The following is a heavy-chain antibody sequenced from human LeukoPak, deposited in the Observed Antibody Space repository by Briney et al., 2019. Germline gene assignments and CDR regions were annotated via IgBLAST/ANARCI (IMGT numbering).Heavy chain of an antibody. D-gene: IGHD3-22*01. CDR3: ARSGWDYYDSSGPRSWFDP. V-gene: IGHV4-30-2*01. J-gene: IGHJ5*02. CDR1: GGSISSGDYS. CDR2: IYHSGST. Sequence: SQTLSLTCAVSGGSISSGDYSWSWIRQPPGKGLEWIGYIYHSGSTYYNPSLKSRVTISVDRSKNQFSLKLTSVTAADTAVYYCARSGWDYYDSSGPRSWFDPWGQGTLVTVSS.